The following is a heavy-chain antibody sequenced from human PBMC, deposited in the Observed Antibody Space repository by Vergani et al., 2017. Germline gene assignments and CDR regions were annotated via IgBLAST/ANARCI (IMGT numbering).Heavy chain of an antibody. CDR1: GGSFSGYY. Sequence: QVQLQQWGAGLLKPSETLSLTCAVYGGSFSGYYWSWIRQPPGKGLEWIGEINHSGSTNYNPSLKSRVTISVDTSKNQFSLKLSSVTAADTAVYYWARGVKAGVWGQGTTVTVSS. V-gene: IGHV4-34*01. CDR3: ARGVKAGV. CDR2: INHSGST. J-gene: IGHJ6*02.